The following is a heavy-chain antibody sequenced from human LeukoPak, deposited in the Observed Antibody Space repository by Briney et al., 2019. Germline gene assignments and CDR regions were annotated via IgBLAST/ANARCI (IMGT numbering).Heavy chain of an antibody. D-gene: IGHD2-15*01. CDR2: VHNRGST. Sequence: SETLSLTRTVSGDSISSYYWTWIRQPPGKGLEWIGYVHNRGSTDRNPSLKSRLTISLDTSKNQFPLTLTSVTAADTAIYYCATSGSSWTDAYNIWGQGTMVTVSS. CDR3: ATSGSSWTDAYNI. V-gene: IGHV4-59*01. J-gene: IGHJ3*02. CDR1: GDSISSYY.